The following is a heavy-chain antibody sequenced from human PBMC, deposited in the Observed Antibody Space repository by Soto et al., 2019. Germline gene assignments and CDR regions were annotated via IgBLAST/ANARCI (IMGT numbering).Heavy chain of an antibody. CDR1: GGSISSYY. CDR3: AGDEGYYYSGVDV. CDR2: IYPSGNT. J-gene: IGHJ6*02. V-gene: IGHV4-4*07. Sequence: QVQLQESGPGLMKPSETLSLTCAVSGGSISSYYWCWIRQTAGEGLEWIGRIYPSGNTKYNPYLKSRVTMSIDTSKNKLSLKLRSVTAADTAVYFCAGDEGYYYSGVDVWGQGTAVTVSS.